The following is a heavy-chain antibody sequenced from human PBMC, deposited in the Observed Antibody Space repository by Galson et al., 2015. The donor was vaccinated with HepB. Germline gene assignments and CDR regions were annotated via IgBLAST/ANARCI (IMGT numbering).Heavy chain of an antibody. CDR2: FDPEDGET. D-gene: IGHD3-22*01. J-gene: IGHJ4*02. CDR3: ATVPYDSSGYYGDY. Sequence: SVKVSCKVSGYTLTELSMHWARQAPGKGLEWMGGFDPEDGETIYAQKFQGRVTMTEDTSTDTAYMELSSLRSEDTAVYYCATVPYDSSGYYGDYWGQGTLVTASS. CDR1: GYTLTELS. V-gene: IGHV1-24*01.